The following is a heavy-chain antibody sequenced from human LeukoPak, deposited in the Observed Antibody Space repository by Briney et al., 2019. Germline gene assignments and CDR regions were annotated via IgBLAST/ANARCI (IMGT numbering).Heavy chain of an antibody. D-gene: IGHD5-12*01. Sequence: SETLSLTCAVYGGSFSGYYWSWIRQPPGKGLEWIGEINHSGSTNYNPSLKSRVTISVDTSKNQFSLKLGSVTAADTAVYYCARVSGGYEPYYFDYWGQGTLVTVSS. CDR1: GGSFSGYY. J-gene: IGHJ4*02. CDR2: INHSGST. CDR3: ARVSGGYEPYYFDY. V-gene: IGHV4-34*01.